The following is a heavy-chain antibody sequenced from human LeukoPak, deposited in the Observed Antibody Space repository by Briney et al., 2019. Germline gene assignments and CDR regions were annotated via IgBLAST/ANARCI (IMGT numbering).Heavy chain of an antibody. Sequence: SETLSLTCTVSGDSISSNYWSWIRQPAGKGLEWIGRIYTSGYTNYNPSLKSRVAVSPDTSKNQFSLKLSSVTAADTAVYYCARGYYYGSGSPQFDYWGQGTLVTVSS. D-gene: IGHD3-10*01. J-gene: IGHJ4*02. CDR1: GDSISSNY. V-gene: IGHV4-4*07. CDR3: ARGYYYGSGSPQFDY. CDR2: IYTSGYT.